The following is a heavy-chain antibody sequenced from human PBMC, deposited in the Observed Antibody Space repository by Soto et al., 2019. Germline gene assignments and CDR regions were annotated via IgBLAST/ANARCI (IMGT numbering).Heavy chain of an antibody. D-gene: IGHD3-3*01. CDR1: GGSFSGYY. V-gene: IGHV4-34*01. Sequence: SETLSLTCAVYGGSFSGYYWSWIRQPPGKGLEWIEEINHSGSTNYNPSLKSRVTISVDTSKNQFSLKLSSVTAADTAVYYCARVIRIDFWSGYYYMDVWGKGTTVTVSS. J-gene: IGHJ6*03. CDR2: INHSGST. CDR3: ARVIRIDFWSGYYYMDV.